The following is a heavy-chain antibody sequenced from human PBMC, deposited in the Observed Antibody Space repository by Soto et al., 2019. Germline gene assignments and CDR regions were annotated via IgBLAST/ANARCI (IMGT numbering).Heavy chain of an antibody. CDR1: GFTFSSYS. D-gene: IGHD3-9*01. Sequence: LRLSCAASGFTFSSYSMNWVRQAPGKGLEWVSYISSSSTIYYADSVKGRFTISRDNAKNSLYLQMNSLRDEDTAVYYCARGPRYFDWLLFDYWGQGTLVTVSS. J-gene: IGHJ4*02. CDR2: ISSSSTI. CDR3: ARGPRYFDWLLFDY. V-gene: IGHV3-48*02.